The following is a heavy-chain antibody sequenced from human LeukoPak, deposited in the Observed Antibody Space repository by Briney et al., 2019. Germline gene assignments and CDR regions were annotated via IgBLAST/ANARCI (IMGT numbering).Heavy chain of an antibody. D-gene: IGHD4-17*01. CDR2: MYNSGST. CDR1: GGSISGSY. V-gene: IGHV4-59*01. J-gene: IGHJ4*02. CDR3: ARGIESYGDYGY. Sequence: PSATLSLPCTVSGGSISGSYWSWIRQPPGKGLEWIAYMYNSGSTNYNPSLQSRVTISIDTSKNQFSLRLSSLTAADTAIYYCARGIESYGDYGYWGQGIPVTVSS.